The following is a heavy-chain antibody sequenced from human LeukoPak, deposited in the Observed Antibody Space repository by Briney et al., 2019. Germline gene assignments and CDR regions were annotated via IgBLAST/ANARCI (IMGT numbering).Heavy chain of an antibody. CDR2: ISYDGSNK. D-gene: IGHD2-8*01. J-gene: IGHJ4*02. V-gene: IGHV3-30*18. CDR3: AKNDQWSPPAIDY. Sequence: PGGTLRLSCAASGFTFSSYGMHWVRQAPGKGLEWVAVISYDGSNKYYADSVKGRFTISRDNSKNTLYLQMNSLRAEDTAVYYCAKNDQWSPPAIDYWGQGTLVTVSS. CDR1: GFTFSSYG.